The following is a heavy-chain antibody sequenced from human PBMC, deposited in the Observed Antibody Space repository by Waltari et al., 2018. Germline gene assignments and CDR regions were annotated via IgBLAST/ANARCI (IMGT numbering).Heavy chain of an antibody. J-gene: IGHJ4*02. CDR1: GFSITGGFQ. Sequence: QVQLQESGPGLVKPSETLSLTCTVSGFSITGGFQGGWVRQPPGKGLEWIGNIYHLGNTYYNPSFKSRLTISVDTSKNQFSLKLTSVTAADTAIYYCARNWDRGTLTYWGQGTLVTVSS. D-gene: IGHD1-1*01. CDR2: IYHLGNT. V-gene: IGHV4-38-2*02. CDR3: ARNWDRGTLTY.